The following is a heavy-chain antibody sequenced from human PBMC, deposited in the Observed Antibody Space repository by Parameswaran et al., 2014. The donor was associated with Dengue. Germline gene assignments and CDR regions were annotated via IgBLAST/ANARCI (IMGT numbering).Heavy chain of an antibody. V-gene: IGHV4-34*01. Sequence: RWIRQPPGKGLEWIGEINHSGSTNYNPSLKSRVTISVDTSKNQFSLKLSSVTAADTAVYYCARGVILNSSSFGYYYYGMDVWGQGTTVTVSS. CDR2: INHSGST. J-gene: IGHJ6*02. D-gene: IGHD6-6*01. CDR3: ARGVILNSSSFGYYYYGMDV.